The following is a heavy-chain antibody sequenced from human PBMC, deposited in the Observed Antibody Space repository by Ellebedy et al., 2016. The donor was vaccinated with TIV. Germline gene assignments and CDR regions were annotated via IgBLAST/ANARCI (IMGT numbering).Heavy chain of an antibody. V-gene: IGHV3-7*01. D-gene: IGHD4-17*01. CDR3: ATDGSYGDYRSPTHAFEF. J-gene: IGHJ3*01. CDR1: GFTFGSYW. Sequence: GGSLRLSCAAPGFTFGSYWMTWVRQAPGKELEWVANINQDGSVKYYVDSVKGRFTISRDNAKNSLYLQMNSLGADDTAVYYCATDGSYGDYRSPTHAFEFWGQGTMVTVSS. CDR2: INQDGSVK.